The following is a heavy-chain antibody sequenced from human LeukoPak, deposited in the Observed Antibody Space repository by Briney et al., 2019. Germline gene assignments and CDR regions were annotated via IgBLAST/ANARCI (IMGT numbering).Heavy chain of an antibody. Sequence: GGSLRLSCAASGFSFSFYWMHWVRQAPGKGPVWVSRIKTDGSIADYADSVKGRFTISRDNAKNTLYLQMNSLRAEDTAVYYCAKDVRGGNSIIIGYWGQGTLVTVSS. CDR1: GFSFSFYW. V-gene: IGHV3-74*01. J-gene: IGHJ4*02. CDR3: AKDVRGGNSIIIGY. CDR2: IKTDGSIA. D-gene: IGHD4-23*01.